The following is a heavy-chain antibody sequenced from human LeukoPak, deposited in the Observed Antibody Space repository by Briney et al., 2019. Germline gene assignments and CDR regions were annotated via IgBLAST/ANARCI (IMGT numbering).Heavy chain of an antibody. J-gene: IGHJ4*02. D-gene: IGHD6-19*01. CDR1: GFTFDDYA. CDR2: ISGDGGST. V-gene: IGHV3-43*02. CDR3: AKDIGMGSGWYFDY. Sequence: GGSLRLSXAASGFTFDDYAMHWVRQAPGKGLEWVSLISGDGGSTYYADSVNGRFTISRDNSKNSLYLQMNSLRTEDTALYYCAKDIGMGSGWYFDYWGQGTLVTVSS.